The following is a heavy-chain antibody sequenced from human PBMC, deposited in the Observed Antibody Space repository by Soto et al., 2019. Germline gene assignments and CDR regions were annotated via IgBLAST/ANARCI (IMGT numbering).Heavy chain of an antibody. D-gene: IGHD6-13*01. CDR3: TTLSSTWPTGGDY. CDR2: IKQDGSEK. V-gene: IGHV3-7*03. Sequence: PGGSLRLSCVVSGLIFSDQWMSWVRQAPGTGLEWVANIKQDGSEKYYVDSVRGRFSISRDNAKNSLYLQMNNLRADDTAVYYCTTLSSTWPTGGDYWGQGTLVTVSS. J-gene: IGHJ4*02. CDR1: GLIFSDQW.